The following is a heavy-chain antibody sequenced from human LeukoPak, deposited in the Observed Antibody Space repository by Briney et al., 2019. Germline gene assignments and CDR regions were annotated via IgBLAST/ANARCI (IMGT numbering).Heavy chain of an antibody. V-gene: IGHV3-33*01. CDR2: IWYDGRSK. CDR3: ARDMGVMVYAMDV. J-gene: IGHJ6*02. CDR1: GLTFSSYG. Sequence: PGGSLRLSCAASGLTFSSYGMHWVRQAPGKGLEWVAAIWYDGRSKYYADSVKGRFAISRDNSKNTLYLQMNSLRAEDTAVYYCARDMGVMVYAMDVWGQGTRSPSP. D-gene: IGHD2-8*01.